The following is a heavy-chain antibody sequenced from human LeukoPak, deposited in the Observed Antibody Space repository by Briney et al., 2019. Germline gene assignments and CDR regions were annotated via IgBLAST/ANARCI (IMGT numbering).Heavy chain of an antibody. CDR2: IRWDGDST. CDR3: AKAXXXXXXSFXSAFWGTRPLDY. V-gene: IGHV3-43*01. J-gene: IGHJ4*02. CDR1: GFTFDDYT. Sequence: GGSLRLSCAASGFTFDDYTMHWVRQAPGKGLEWVSLIRWDGDSTYYADSVKGRFTISRDNIKNSLFLEMNSLRTEDSALYYCAKAXXXXXXSFXSAFWGTRPLDYWGQGTLVTVSS. D-gene: IGHD1-1*01.